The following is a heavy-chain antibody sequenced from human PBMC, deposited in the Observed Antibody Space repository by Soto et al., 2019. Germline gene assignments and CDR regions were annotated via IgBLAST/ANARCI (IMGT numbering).Heavy chain of an antibody. V-gene: IGHV4-4*02. Sequence: SETLSLTCAVSSGSISSSNWWSWVRQPPGKGLEWIGEIYHSGSTNYNPSLKSRVTISVDKSKNQFSLKLSSVTAADTAVYYCARQQQLWEGWFDYWGQGTLVTVSS. J-gene: IGHJ4*02. CDR2: IYHSGST. D-gene: IGHD6-13*01. CDR3: ARQQQLWEGWFDY. CDR1: SGSISSSNW.